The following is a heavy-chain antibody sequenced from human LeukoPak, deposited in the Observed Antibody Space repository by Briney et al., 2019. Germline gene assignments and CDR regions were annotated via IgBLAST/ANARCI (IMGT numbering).Heavy chain of an antibody. V-gene: IGHV3-7*01. CDR1: GFTFSSYW. D-gene: IGHD5-18*01. Sequence: GGSLRLSCAASGFTFSSYWLSWVRQAPGKGLEWVANIKEDGSEIYYVDSVKGRFTISRDNAKNSLYLQMNSLRAEDTAVYFCARGRVQLWLTYWGQGILVTVSS. CDR3: ARGRVQLWLTY. CDR2: IKEDGSEI. J-gene: IGHJ4*02.